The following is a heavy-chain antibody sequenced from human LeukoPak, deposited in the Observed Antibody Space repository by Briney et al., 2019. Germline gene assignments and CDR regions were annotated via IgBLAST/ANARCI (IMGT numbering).Heavy chain of an antibody. J-gene: IGHJ4*02. CDR1: GGSISSGGYF. D-gene: IGHD3-22*01. CDR3: ARRYYDNSGYRYYFDF. Sequence: PPETLSLTCTVSGGSISSGGYFWSWIRQHPGKGLECIGYIYYTGSTYYNPSLRSRVTISVDTSKNQFSLNLSSVTAADTAVYFCARRYYDNSGYRYYFDFWGQGTLVTVSS. CDR2: IYYTGST. V-gene: IGHV4-31*03.